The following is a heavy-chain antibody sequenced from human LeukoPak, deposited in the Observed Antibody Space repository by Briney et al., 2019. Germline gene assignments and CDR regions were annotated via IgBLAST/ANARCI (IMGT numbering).Heavy chain of an antibody. V-gene: IGHV1-2*04. D-gene: IGHD7-27*01. CDR1: GYTFTGYY. CDR3: ARMRLTGIGFY. Sequence: ASVKVTCKASGYTFTGYYMHWVRQAPGQWLEWMGWINPNSGGTNYAQKFQGWVTMTTDTSTSTAYMELRSLRSDDTAVYYCARMRLTGIGFYWGQGTLVTVSS. J-gene: IGHJ4*02. CDR2: INPNSGGT.